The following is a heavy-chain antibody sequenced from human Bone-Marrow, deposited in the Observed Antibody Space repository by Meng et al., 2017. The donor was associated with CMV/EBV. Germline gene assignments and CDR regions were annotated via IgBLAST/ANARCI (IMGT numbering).Heavy chain of an antibody. D-gene: IGHD1-26*01. J-gene: IGHJ6*02. V-gene: IGHV3-30-3*01. Sequence: LSLTCAASGFTFSSYAMHWVRQAPGKGLEWVAVISYDGSNKYYADSVKGRFTISRDNSKNTLYLQMNNLRAEDTAVYYCARVEGGSYYAYYYYGMDVWGQGTTVTVSS. CDR1: GFTFSSYA. CDR3: ARVEGGSYYAYYYYGMDV. CDR2: ISYDGSNK.